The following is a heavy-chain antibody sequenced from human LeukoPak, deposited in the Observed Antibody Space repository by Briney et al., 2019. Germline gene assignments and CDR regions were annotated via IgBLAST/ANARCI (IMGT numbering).Heavy chain of an antibody. CDR3: ARGDYVWGGYHIPAYYFDY. J-gene: IGHJ4*02. CDR2: IYYSGST. V-gene: IGHV4-59*01. D-gene: IGHD3-16*02. CDR1: GGSISSYY. Sequence: SETLSLTCTVSGGSISSYYWSWIRQPPGKGLEWIGYIYYSGSTNYNPSLKSRVTISVDTSKNQFSLKLSSVTAADTAVYYCARGDYVWGGYHIPAYYFDYWGQGTLVTVSS.